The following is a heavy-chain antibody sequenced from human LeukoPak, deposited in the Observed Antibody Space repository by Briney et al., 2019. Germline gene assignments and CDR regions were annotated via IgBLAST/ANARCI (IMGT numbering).Heavy chain of an antibody. CDR3: ARDPEETNCGGDCYSPDPDERSYWYFDL. Sequence: GGSLRLSCAASGFTFSSYAMSWVRQAPGKGLEWVSAISGSGGSTYYADSVKGRFTISRDNSKNTLYLQMNSLRAEDTAVYYCARDPEETNCGGDCYSPDPDERSYWYFDLWGRGTLVTVS. J-gene: IGHJ2*01. CDR2: ISGSGGST. CDR1: GFTFSSYA. V-gene: IGHV3-23*01. D-gene: IGHD2-21*01.